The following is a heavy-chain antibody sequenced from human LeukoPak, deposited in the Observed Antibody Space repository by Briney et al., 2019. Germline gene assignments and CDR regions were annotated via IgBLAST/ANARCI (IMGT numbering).Heavy chain of an antibody. CDR1: GFIFSSYG. CDR2: IRYDGSKK. Sequence: GGSLRLSCAASGFIFSSYGMHWVRQAPGKGLEWVAFIRYDGSKKYYADSVKGRFTISRDNSKNTLYLQMNSLRAEDTAVYYCAREHYFYYMDGWGKGTTVTVSS. J-gene: IGHJ6*03. V-gene: IGHV3-30*02. CDR3: AREHYFYYMDG.